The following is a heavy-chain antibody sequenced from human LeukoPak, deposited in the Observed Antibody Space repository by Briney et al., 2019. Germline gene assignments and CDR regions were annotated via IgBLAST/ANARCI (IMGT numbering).Heavy chain of an antibody. CDR1: GFTFSSYS. Sequence: GGSLRLSCAASGFTFSSYSMKWVRQAPGKGLEWVSSISSSSSYIYYADSVKGRFTISRDNAKNSLYLQMNSLRAEDTAVYYCARAAIVVVPAAILPEDYWGQGTLVTVSS. CDR3: ARAAIVVVPAAILPEDY. J-gene: IGHJ4*02. CDR2: ISSSSSYI. V-gene: IGHV3-21*04. D-gene: IGHD2-2*01.